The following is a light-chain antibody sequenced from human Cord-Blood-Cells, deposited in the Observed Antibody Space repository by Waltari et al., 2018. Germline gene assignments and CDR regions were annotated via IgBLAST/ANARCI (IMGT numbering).Light chain of an antibody. CDR2: KDS. CDR3: QSADSSGTHWV. Sequence: SYDLPQPPSVSVSPGQPAGLTCPGDALPKQYAYWYQQKPGQAPVLVIYKDSERPSGIPERFSGSSSGTTVTLTISGVQAEDEADYYCQSADSSGTHWVFGGGTKLTVL. CDR1: ALPKQY. V-gene: IGLV3-25*03. J-gene: IGLJ3*02.